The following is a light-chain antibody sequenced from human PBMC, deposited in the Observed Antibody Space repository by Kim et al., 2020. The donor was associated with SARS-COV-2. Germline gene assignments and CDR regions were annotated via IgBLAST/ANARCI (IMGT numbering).Light chain of an antibody. J-gene: IGLJ1*01. V-gene: IGLV2-14*03. Sequence: GHSITISCTGTSSDVGGYNYVSWYQHHPGKAPQLMIYDVSNRPSGVSNRFSGSKSGNTASLTISGLQAEDEADYYCSSYTSSSSYVFGTGTKVTVL. CDR3: SSYTSSSSYV. CDR2: DVS. CDR1: SSDVGGYNY.